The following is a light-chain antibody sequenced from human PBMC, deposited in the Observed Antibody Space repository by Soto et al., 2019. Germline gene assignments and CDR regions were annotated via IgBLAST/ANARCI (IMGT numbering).Light chain of an antibody. CDR2: DVS. J-gene: IGLJ1*01. V-gene: IGLV2-14*03. CDR1: SSDVGGYNY. Sequence: QSALTQPASVSGSPGQSITISCTGTSSDVGGYNYVSWYQHHPAKAPKLIIYDVSNRPSGVSNPFSGSKSGNTASLTISGLHPEDEADYYCSSYTTSNTRQIVFGTGTKLTVL. CDR3: SSYTTSNTRQIV.